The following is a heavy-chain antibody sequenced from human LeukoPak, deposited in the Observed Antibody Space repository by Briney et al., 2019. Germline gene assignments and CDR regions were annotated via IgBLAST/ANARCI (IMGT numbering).Heavy chain of an antibody. V-gene: IGHV1-69*05. CDR1: GGTFSSYA. Sequence: GASVKVSCKASGGTFSSYAISWVRQAPGQGLEWMGGIIPIFGTANYAQKFQGKVTITTDESTSTAYMELSSLRSEDTAVYYCVTGLPYVGFDYWGQGTLVTVSS. J-gene: IGHJ4*02. D-gene: IGHD3-16*01. CDR3: VTGLPYVGFDY. CDR2: IIPIFGTA.